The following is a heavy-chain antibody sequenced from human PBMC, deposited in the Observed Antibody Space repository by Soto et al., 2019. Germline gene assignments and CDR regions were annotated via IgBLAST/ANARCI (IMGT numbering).Heavy chain of an antibody. Sequence: SVKVSCKASGGTFSSYAISWVRQAPGQGLEWMGGIIPISETTNYAQKFQGRVTITADESKSTAYTELSSLRSEDTAVYYCARSQGSSTSLEIYYYYYYGMDVWGQGTTVTVSS. J-gene: IGHJ6*02. V-gene: IGHV1-69*13. D-gene: IGHD2-2*01. CDR3: ARSQGSSTSLEIYYYYYYGMDV. CDR2: IIPISETT. CDR1: GGTFSSYA.